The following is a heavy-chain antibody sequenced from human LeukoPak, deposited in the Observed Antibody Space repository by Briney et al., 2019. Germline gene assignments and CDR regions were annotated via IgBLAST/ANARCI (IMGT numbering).Heavy chain of an antibody. CDR3: ARHYDILTGTFPYY. Sequence: GGSLRLSCAASGFTFSNYWMSWVRQAPGKGLEWVANIKQDGNEKYYVGSVRGRFTISKDNAKDSLYLQMNSLRAEDTAVYYCARHYDILTGTFPYYWGQGTLVTVSS. CDR1: GFTFSNYW. D-gene: IGHD3-9*01. V-gene: IGHV3-7*03. J-gene: IGHJ4*02. CDR2: IKQDGNEK.